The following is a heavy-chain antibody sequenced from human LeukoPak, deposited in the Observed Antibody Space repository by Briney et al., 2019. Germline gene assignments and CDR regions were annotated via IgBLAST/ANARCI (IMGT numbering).Heavy chain of an antibody. CDR3: ARVWHYDSSGYGMDV. CDR1: GFTFSDYY. CDR2: IRSSGSTI. Sequence: PGGSLRLSCAASGFTFSDYYMSWIRQAPGKGLEWVSYIRSSGSTIYYADSVKGRFTISRDNAKNSLYLQMNSLRAEDTAVYYCARVWHYDSSGYGMDVWGQGTTVTVSS. V-gene: IGHV3-11*01. D-gene: IGHD3-22*01. J-gene: IGHJ6*02.